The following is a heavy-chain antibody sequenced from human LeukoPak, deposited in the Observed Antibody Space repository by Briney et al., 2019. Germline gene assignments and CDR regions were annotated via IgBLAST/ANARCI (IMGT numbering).Heavy chain of an antibody. CDR3: ARYSTTGDAFDI. CDR1: GGSISSSDYH. Sequence: ETLSLTCTVSGGSISSSDYHWGCIRQPPGKGLEWIGTIYYSGSTYYNPSLKSRVTMSVDTSKNQFSLKLSSVTAADTAVYYCARYSTTGDAFDIWGQGTMVTVSS. CDR2: IYYSGST. J-gene: IGHJ3*02. D-gene: IGHD4-11*01. V-gene: IGHV4-39*01.